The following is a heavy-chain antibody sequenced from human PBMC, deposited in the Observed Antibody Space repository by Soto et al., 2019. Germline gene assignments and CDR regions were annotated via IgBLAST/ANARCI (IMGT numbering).Heavy chain of an antibody. V-gene: IGHV4-34*01. Sequence: SATLSRTCAVYGGCFSGYYWSWIRQPPGKGLEWIVEINHSGITNYNPSLKSRVTISVDTSKNQFSLKLSSVIAADTAVYSCARGEYSSSLGFDYWGQGTMVTVSS. CDR3: ARGEYSSSLGFDY. CDR2: INHSGIT. D-gene: IGHD6-6*01. CDR1: GGCFSGYY. J-gene: IGHJ4*02.